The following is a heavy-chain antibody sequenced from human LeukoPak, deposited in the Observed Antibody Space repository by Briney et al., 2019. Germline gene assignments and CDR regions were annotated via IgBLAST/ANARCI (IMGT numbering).Heavy chain of an antibody. CDR2: MYYSGST. CDR1: GDSISSSSYY. Sequence: PSETLSLTCTVSGDSISSSSYYWGWIRQPPGKGLEWIGSMYYSGSTFYSPSLKSRVTISVDTSKKQFSLKLSSVTAADTAVYYCAKIITGTAVGSFDYWGQGTLVTVSS. D-gene: IGHD1-20*01. J-gene: IGHJ4*02. CDR3: AKIITGTAVGSFDY. V-gene: IGHV4-39*01.